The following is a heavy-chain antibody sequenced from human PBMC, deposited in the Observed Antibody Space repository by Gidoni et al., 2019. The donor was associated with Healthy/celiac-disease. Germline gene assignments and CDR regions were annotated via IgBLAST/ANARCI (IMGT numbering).Heavy chain of an antibody. Sequence: EVQLAESGGGLVQPGGSLRLSSSASGFPFSRYAMHWVRQAPGKGLEYVSAISSNGGSTYYADSVKGRFTISRDNSKNTLYLQMSSLRAEDTAVYYCVKDHCSGGSCYYFDYWGQGTLVTVSS. J-gene: IGHJ4*02. CDR2: ISSNGGST. V-gene: IGHV3-64D*06. CDR1: GFPFSRYA. CDR3: VKDHCSGGSCYYFDY. D-gene: IGHD2-15*01.